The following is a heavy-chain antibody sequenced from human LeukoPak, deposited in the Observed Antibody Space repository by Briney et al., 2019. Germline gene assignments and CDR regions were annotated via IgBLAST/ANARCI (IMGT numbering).Heavy chain of an antibody. V-gene: IGHV3-33*06. J-gene: IGHJ5*02. CDR2: IWYDGSNK. CDR3: AKDIAAAGLNWFDP. CDR1: GFTFSSYG. Sequence: PGGSLRLSCAASGFTFSSYGMHWVRQAPGKGLEWVAVIWYDGSNKYYADSVKGRFTISRDNSKNTLYLQMNSLRAEDTAMYYCAKDIAAAGLNWFDPWGQGTLVTVSS. D-gene: IGHD6-13*01.